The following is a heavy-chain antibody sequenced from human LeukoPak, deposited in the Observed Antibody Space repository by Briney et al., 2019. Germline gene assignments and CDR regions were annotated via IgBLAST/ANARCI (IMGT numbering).Heavy chain of an antibody. J-gene: IGHJ6*02. D-gene: IGHD2-15*01. Sequence: GGSLRLSCAASGFTFSSYAMSWVRQAPGKGLEWVSAISGSGGGTYYADSVKGRFTISRDNSKNTLYLQMNSLRAEDTAVYYCAKDFVSIVSSMDVWGQGTTVTVSS. CDR2: ISGSGGGT. CDR1: GFTFSSYA. CDR3: AKDFVSIVSSMDV. V-gene: IGHV3-23*01.